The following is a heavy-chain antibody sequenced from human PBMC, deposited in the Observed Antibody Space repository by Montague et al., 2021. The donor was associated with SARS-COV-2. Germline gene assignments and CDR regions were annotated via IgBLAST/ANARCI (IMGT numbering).Heavy chain of an antibody. D-gene: IGHD3-10*01. CDR1: GSSVRSYY. Sequence: SETLSLTCIVSGSSVRSYYWSWIRQPPGKGLEWIRYIYDSGSTNYNPSLKSRVTISVDTSKNQFSLRLNSVTAADTGVYYCARHKGRRFEVGKFLWFGEFNFDIWGQGTMVTVSS. CDR2: IYDSGST. V-gene: IGHV4-59*08. J-gene: IGHJ3*02. CDR3: ARHKGRRFEVGKFLWFGEFNFDI.